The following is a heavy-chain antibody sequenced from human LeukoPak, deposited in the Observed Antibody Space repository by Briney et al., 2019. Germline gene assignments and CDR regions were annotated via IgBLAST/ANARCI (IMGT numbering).Heavy chain of an antibody. Sequence: GGSLRLSCAASGFTLSDYYMSWIRQAPGKGLEWVSYISSSGSTIYYADSVKGRFTISRDNAKNSLYLQMNSLRAEDTAVYYCAREPRFLEWLLSHFDDWGQGTLVTVSS. CDR3: AREPRFLEWLLSHFDD. CDR2: ISSSGSTI. V-gene: IGHV3-11*04. CDR1: GFTLSDYY. D-gene: IGHD3-3*01. J-gene: IGHJ4*02.